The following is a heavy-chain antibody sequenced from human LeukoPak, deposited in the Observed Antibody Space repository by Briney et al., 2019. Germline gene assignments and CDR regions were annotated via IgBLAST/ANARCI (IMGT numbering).Heavy chain of an antibody. J-gene: IGHJ6*02. D-gene: IGHD2-15*01. V-gene: IGHV4-59*08. CDR1: XGSIXSXX. CDR2: IYXSGST. CDR3: ARLAAGLYYYGMDV. Sequence: SETLSLTCTVSXGSIXSXXXXXXXXXPGXXXXWXGCIYXSGSTNYNPSLKSRVTMSVDTPTNQFSLKLSSVTAADTAVYYCARLAAGLYYYGMDVWGQGTTVTVSS.